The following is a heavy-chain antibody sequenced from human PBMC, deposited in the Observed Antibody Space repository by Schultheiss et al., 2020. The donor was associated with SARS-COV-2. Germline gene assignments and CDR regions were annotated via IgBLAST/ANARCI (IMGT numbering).Heavy chain of an antibody. J-gene: IGHJ5*02. D-gene: IGHD6-19*01. V-gene: IGHV1-46*01. CDR2: INPSGGST. Sequence: GESLKISCKVSGYTLTELSMHWVRQAPGQGLEWMGIINPSGGSTSYAQKFQGRVTMTRDTSTSTVYMELSSLRSEDTAVYYCARDRVEAVAVTGWFDPWGQGTLVTVSS. CDR3: ARDRVEAVAVTGWFDP. CDR1: GYTLTELS.